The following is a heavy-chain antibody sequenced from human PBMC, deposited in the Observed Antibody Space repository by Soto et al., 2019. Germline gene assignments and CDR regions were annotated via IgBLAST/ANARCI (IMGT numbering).Heavy chain of an antibody. Sequence: SETLSLTCTVSGGSISSYYWSWIRQPPGKGLEWIGYIYYSGSTNYNPSLKSRVTISVDTSKNQFSLKLSSVTAADTAVYYCARDTLGTAALNYYYYYGMDVWGQGTTVTVSS. V-gene: IGHV4-59*01. D-gene: IGHD2-2*01. J-gene: IGHJ6*02. CDR1: GGSISSYY. CDR2: IYYSGST. CDR3: ARDTLGTAALNYYYYYGMDV.